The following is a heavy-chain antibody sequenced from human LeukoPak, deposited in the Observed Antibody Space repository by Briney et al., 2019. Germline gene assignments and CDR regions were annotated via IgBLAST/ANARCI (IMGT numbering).Heavy chain of an antibody. CDR1: GGSFSTYA. CDR3: ARAGSETRDGRDPEV. V-gene: IGHV1-69*10. Sequence: SVKVSCKTYGGSFSTYAISRVRQAPGQGLEWMGGIIPIQVCANYAQKLRGRVTITADESTNTAHMELNSLTAEDTAVYYCARAGSETRDGRDPEVWGQGTLVIVSS. J-gene: IGHJ4*02. CDR2: IIPIQVCA. D-gene: IGHD2-15*01.